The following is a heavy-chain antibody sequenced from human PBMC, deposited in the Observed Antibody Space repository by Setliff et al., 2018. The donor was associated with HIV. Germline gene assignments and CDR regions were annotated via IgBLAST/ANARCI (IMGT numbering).Heavy chain of an antibody. Sequence: GGSLRLSCAASGSTFTNYEMNWVRQAPGKGLEWVSYISSSVSTISYADSVKGRFTISRDNAKNSLYLQMNSLRAEDTAVYYCARDLDYYYGMDVWGQGTTVTVSS. CDR3: ARDLDYYYGMDV. CDR2: ISSSVSTI. V-gene: IGHV3-48*03. CDR1: GSTFTNYE. J-gene: IGHJ6*02.